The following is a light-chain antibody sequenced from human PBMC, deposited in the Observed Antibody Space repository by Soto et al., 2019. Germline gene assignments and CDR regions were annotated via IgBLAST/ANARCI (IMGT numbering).Light chain of an antibody. J-gene: IGKJ4*01. CDR1: QSVLYSANNKNY. V-gene: IGKV4-1*01. CDR3: QQYHTPPVT. CDR2: CAS. Sequence: DIVMTQSPDSLAVSLGERATIHCKSSQSVLYSANNKNYVAWYQQTPGQPPRLLIHCASARESGVPDRFSGSASWTEFTLTISSLQAEVVGVYYCQQYHTPPVTFVGGTTVEIK.